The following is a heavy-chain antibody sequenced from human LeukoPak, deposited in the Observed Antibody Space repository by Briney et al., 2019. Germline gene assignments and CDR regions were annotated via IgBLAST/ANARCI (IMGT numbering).Heavy chain of an antibody. D-gene: IGHD2/OR15-2a*01. Sequence: GGSLRLSCAASGFSFSDYTMNWVRLAPGKGLEWVSSISGSSNYIYYADSVKGRFTISRGNAKNSLYLQMNSLRVEDTAVYYCARDESGNNDAFDIWGQGTMVTVSS. J-gene: IGHJ3*02. CDR2: ISGSSNYI. CDR3: ARDESGNNDAFDI. CDR1: GFSFSDYT. V-gene: IGHV3-21*01.